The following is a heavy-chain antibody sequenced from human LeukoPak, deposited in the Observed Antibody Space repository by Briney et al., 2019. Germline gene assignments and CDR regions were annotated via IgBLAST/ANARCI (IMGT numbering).Heavy chain of an antibody. Sequence: ASVKVSCKASGGTFSSYAISWVRQAPGQGLEWMGGIIPIFGTANYAQKFQGRGTITADKSTSTAYMELSSLRSEDTAVYYCARGGLSVVVVAATPPGYFDYWGQGTLVTVSS. CDR3: ARGGLSVVVVAATPPGYFDY. CDR1: GGTFSSYA. V-gene: IGHV1-69*06. J-gene: IGHJ4*02. D-gene: IGHD2-15*01. CDR2: IIPIFGTA.